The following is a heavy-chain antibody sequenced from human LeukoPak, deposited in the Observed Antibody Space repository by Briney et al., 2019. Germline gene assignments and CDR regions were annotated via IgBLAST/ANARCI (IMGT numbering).Heavy chain of an antibody. J-gene: IGHJ6*03. CDR3: ARLPQNDFWSGYYGSAYYYCMDV. V-gene: IGHV3-33*01. CDR2: IWYDGSNK. D-gene: IGHD3-3*01. Sequence: GGSLRLSCAASGFTFSSYGMHWVRQAPGKGLEWVAVIWYDGSNKYYADSVKGRFTISRDNSKNTLYLQMNSLRAEDTAVYYCARLPQNDFWSGYYGSAYYYCMDVWGKGTTVTVSS. CDR1: GFTFSSYG.